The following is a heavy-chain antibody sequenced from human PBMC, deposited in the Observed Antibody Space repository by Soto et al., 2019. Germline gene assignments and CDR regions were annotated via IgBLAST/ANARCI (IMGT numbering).Heavy chain of an antibody. Sequence: QVQLQESGPGLVKPSGTLSLTCAVSGGSISSSNWWSWVRQPPGKGLEWIGEIYHSGSTNYNPSPKSRTTISVDKSRTQFALKLSSVTAADTAVYYCARLIAPNSYYYGMDVWGQGTTVTVSS. V-gene: IGHV4-4*02. D-gene: IGHD2-8*01. CDR2: IYHSGST. J-gene: IGHJ6*02. CDR3: ARLIAPNSYYYGMDV. CDR1: GGSISSSNW.